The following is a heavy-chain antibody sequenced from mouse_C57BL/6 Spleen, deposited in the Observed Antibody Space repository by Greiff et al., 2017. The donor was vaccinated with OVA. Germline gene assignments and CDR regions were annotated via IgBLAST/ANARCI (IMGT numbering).Heavy chain of an antibody. Sequence: QVHVKQSGPGLVAPSQSLSITCTVSGFSLTSYGVSWVRQPPGKGLEWLGVIWGDGSTNYHSALISRLSRSKDNSKSKDFLKLNSLQTDDTATDYWAKLYYYGSSFYWDFDGWGTGTTVTVSS. V-gene: IGHV2-3*01. CDR3: AKLYYYGSSFYWDFDG. CDR2: IWGDGST. D-gene: IGHD1-1*01. CDR1: GFSLTSYG. J-gene: IGHJ1*03.